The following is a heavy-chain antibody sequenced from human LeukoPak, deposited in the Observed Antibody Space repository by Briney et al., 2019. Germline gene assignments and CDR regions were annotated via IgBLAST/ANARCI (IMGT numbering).Heavy chain of an antibody. CDR1: GYTSTGYY. CDR3: ARANPYDNNGYSPELRY. V-gene: IGHV1-2*02. D-gene: IGHD3-22*01. CDR2: INPNSGGT. J-gene: IGHJ4*02. Sequence: ASVKVSCKASGYTSTGYYMHWVRQAPGQGLEWMGWINPNSGGTNYAQKFQGRVTMTRDTSISTAYMELSRLRSDDTAVYYCARANPYDNNGYSPELRYWGQGTLVTVSS.